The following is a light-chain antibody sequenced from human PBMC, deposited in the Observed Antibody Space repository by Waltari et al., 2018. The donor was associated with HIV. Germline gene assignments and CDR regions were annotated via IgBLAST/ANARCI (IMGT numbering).Light chain of an antibody. CDR1: STNVGSYSL. Sequence: QSALTQPASVSGSLGQSLTISCTGASTNVGSYSLFSWYQNRPGQAPTLIIYADSKRPLGISSRFSGSKSGNTASLTISGLQSEDEADYYYCSYGGDDTLVFGGGTKVTAL. CDR3: CSYGGDDTLV. J-gene: IGLJ3*02. CDR2: ADS. V-gene: IGLV2-23*01.